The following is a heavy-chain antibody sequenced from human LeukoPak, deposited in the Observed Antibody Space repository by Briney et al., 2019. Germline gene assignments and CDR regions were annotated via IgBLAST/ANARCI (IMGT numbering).Heavy chain of an antibody. CDR1: GFTFSSCA. J-gene: IGHJ4*02. V-gene: IGHV3-23*01. Sequence: GSLGLSCAASGFTFSSCAMSLVRQAPGKGLGLVSAISGSGGSTYYADSVKGRFTISRDNSNNTLYLQMNSLRGEDTPVYYCANEAAAAGTVIFDYWRQRSLVTVSS. CDR3: ANEAAAAGTVIFDY. CDR2: ISGSGGST. D-gene: IGHD6-13*01.